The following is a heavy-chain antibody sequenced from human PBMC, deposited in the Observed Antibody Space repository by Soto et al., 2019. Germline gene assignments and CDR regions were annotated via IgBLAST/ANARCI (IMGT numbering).Heavy chain of an antibody. D-gene: IGHD6-13*01. J-gene: IGHJ5*02. CDR1: GYTFTSYA. V-gene: IGHV1-3*01. Sequence: QVQLVQSGAEVKKPGASVKVSCKASGYTFTSYAMHWVRQAPGQRLEWMGWINAGNGNTKYSQKFQGRVTITRDTSASTAYMELSSLRSEDTAVYYCASVNSISWKSVWFDPWGQGTLVTVSS. CDR3: ASVNSISWKSVWFDP. CDR2: INAGNGNT.